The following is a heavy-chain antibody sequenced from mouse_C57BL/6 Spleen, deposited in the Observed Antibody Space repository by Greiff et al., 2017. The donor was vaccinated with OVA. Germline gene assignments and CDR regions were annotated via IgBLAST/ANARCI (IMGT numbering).Heavy chain of an antibody. D-gene: IGHD1-1*01. CDR3: ARWGYYGSSGY. CDR2: INPNNGGT. CDR1: GYTFTDYY. V-gene: IGHV1-26*01. J-gene: IGHJ2*01. Sequence: VQLQQSGPELVKPGASVKISCKASGYTFTDYYMNWVKQSHGKSLEWIGDINPNNGGTSYNQKFKGKATLTVDKSSSTAYMELRSLTSEDSAVYYCARWGYYGSSGYWGQGTTLTVSS.